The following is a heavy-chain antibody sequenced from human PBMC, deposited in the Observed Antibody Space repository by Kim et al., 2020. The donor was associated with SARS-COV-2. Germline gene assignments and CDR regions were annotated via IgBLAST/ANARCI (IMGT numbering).Heavy chain of an antibody. D-gene: IGHD7-27*01. J-gene: IGHJ4*02. CDR3: LKGWGLTMVNFDI. Sequence: GGSLRLSCSASGFTFSNYAMYWVRQVPGKGLEYVSAISSNGGSTYYADPVKGRFIISRDNSKDTLYLQMSSLRTEDTAVYYCLKGWGLTMVNFDIWGQGT. V-gene: IGHV3-64D*06. CDR2: ISSNGGST. CDR1: GFTFSNYA.